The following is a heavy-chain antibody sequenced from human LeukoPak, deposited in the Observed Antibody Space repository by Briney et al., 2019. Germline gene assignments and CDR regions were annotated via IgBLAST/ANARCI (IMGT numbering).Heavy chain of an antibody. CDR3: ARSVDDFWSGYYPGGFDP. Sequence: ASVKVSCKAAGYTFTSYGITWVRQAPGQGLEWMGWISAYNGNTNYAQKLQGRVTMTTDTSTSTAYMELRSLRSDDTAVYYCARSVDDFWSGYYPGGFDPWGQGTLVTVSS. CDR1: GYTFTSYG. V-gene: IGHV1-18*01. CDR2: ISAYNGNT. D-gene: IGHD3-3*01. J-gene: IGHJ5*02.